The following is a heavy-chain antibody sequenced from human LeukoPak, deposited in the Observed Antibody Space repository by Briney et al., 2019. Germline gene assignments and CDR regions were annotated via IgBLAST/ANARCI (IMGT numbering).Heavy chain of an antibody. CDR1: GGTFSSYA. CDR2: IIPIFGTA. D-gene: IGHD1-14*01. Sequence: SVKVSCKASGGTFSSYAISRVRQAPGQGLEWMGGIIPIFGTANYAQKFQGRVTITADESTSTAYMELSSLRSEDTAVYYCARDQGTGGGYYYYGMDVWGKGTTVTVSS. J-gene: IGHJ6*04. CDR3: ARDQGTGGGYYYYGMDV. V-gene: IGHV1-69*13.